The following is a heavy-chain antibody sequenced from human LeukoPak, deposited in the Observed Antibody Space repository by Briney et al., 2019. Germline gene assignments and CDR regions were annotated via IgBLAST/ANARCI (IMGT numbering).Heavy chain of an antibody. V-gene: IGHV4-34*01. CDR2: INHSGST. CDR1: GGSFSGYY. Sequence: SETLSLTCAVYGGSFSGYYWSWIRQPPGKGLEWIGEINHSGSTNYNPSLKSRVTISVDTSKNQFSLKLSSVTAADTAVYYCARAPWRAFDIWGQGTMVTVSS. D-gene: IGHD3-3*01. J-gene: IGHJ3*02. CDR3: ARAPWRAFDI.